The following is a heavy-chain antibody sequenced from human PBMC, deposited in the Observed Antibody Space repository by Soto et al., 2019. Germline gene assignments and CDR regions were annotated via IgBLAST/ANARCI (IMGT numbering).Heavy chain of an antibody. D-gene: IGHD5-12*01. CDR1: GFTFSNYW. CDR2: IKQDGTEK. CDR3: ASVAI. Sequence: GGSLSLSCAATGFTFSNYWMSWVRQAPGKGLEWVANIKQDGTEKNYVDSVRGRFTISRDNAKNSLDLQLNSLAAEDTAVYYCASVAIWGQGTLVTVSS. V-gene: IGHV3-7*01. J-gene: IGHJ4*02.